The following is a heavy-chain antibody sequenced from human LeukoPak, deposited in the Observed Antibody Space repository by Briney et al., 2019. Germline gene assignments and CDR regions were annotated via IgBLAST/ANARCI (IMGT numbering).Heavy chain of an antibody. CDR3: ARDWSGPDAFDI. D-gene: IGHD3-3*01. J-gene: IGHJ3*02. CDR2: ISSSSTSI. CDR1: GFTFSSYS. V-gene: IGHV3-48*04. Sequence: GGSLRLSCAASGFTFSSYSMNWVRQAPGKGLEWVSYISSSSTSIYYADSVKGRFTISRDNAKNSLFLQMNSLRAEDTAVYYCARDWSGPDAFDIWGQGTMVTVSS.